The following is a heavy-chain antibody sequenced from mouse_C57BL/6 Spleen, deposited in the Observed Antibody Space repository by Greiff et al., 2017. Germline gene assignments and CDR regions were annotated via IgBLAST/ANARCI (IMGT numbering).Heavy chain of an antibody. V-gene: IGHV1-55*01. J-gene: IGHJ4*01. Sequence: QVQLQQPGAELVKPGASVKMSCKASGYTFTSYWITWVKQRPGQGLEWIGDIYPGSGSTNYNEKFKSKATLTVDTSSSTAYKQLSSLTSEDSAVYYCARYGSSYDAMDYWGQGTSVTVSS. D-gene: IGHD1-1*01. CDR3: ARYGSSYDAMDY. CDR2: IYPGSGST. CDR1: GYTFTSYW.